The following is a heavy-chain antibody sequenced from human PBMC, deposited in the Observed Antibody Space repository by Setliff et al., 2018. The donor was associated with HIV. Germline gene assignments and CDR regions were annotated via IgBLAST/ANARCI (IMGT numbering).Heavy chain of an antibody. J-gene: IGHJ3*02. CDR3: ARGGGGYYYVGAVDI. Sequence: GASVKVSCKASGYTFNSYDINWVRQATGQGLEWMGWMNPNSGNTGYAQKFQGRVTMTGNTSISTDYMELSSLRSEDTAVYYFARGGGGYYYVGAVDIWGQGTVVTVSS. CDR1: GYTFNSYD. V-gene: IGHV1-8*02. D-gene: IGHD3-22*01. CDR2: MNPNSGNT.